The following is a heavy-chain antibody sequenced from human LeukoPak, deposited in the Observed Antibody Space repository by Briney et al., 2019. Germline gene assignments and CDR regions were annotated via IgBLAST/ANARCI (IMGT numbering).Heavy chain of an antibody. J-gene: IGHJ2*01. CDR1: GGSFSGYY. CDR2: INHGGST. V-gene: IGHV4-34*01. CDR3: ARRGSSSWYSYWVSHFDL. D-gene: IGHD6-13*01. Sequence: SETLSLTCAVYGGSFSGYYWSWIRQPPGKGLEWIGEINHGGSTNYNPSLKSRVTISVDTSKNQFSLKLSSVTAADTAVYYCARRGSSSWYSYWVSHFDLWGRGTLVTVSS.